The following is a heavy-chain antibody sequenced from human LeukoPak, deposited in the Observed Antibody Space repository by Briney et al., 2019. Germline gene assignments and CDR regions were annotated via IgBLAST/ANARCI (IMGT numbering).Heavy chain of an antibody. CDR3: VRDFDYGGGFDY. Sequence: GGSLRLSCAASGFTFSDRYMDWVRQAPGKGLEWVGRTRNKADSYITEYAASVKGRFTISRDNSRNSLYLQMNSLKTEDTAVYYCVRDFDYGGGFDYWGQGTLVIVSS. CDR1: GFTFSDRY. D-gene: IGHD4-23*01. CDR2: TRNKADSYIT. V-gene: IGHV3-72*01. J-gene: IGHJ4*02.